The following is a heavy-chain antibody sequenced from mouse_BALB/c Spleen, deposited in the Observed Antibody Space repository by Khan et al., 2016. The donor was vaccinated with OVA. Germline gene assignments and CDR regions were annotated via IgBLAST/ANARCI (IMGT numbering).Heavy chain of an antibody. J-gene: IGHJ3*01. Sequence: VQLQESGPGLVKPSQSLSLTCTVTGYSITSDYAWNWIRQFPGNKLEWMGYMHYSGSTSYNPSLKSRISITRDSSKYQFFLHLNSVTSEDTATYYCARWFAYWGQGTLVTVSA. CDR1: GYSITSDYA. V-gene: IGHV3-2*02. CDR2: MHYSGST. CDR3: ARWFAY.